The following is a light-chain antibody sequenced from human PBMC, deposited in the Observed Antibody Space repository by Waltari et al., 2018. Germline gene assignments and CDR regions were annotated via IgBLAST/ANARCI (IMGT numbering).Light chain of an antibody. Sequence: DIQMTQSPSSVSASVGDGVTITCRASQGISSWLAWYQQKPGKAPNLLIYDGYSLQSGVPSRFSGSGSGTVFTLTISSLQPEDFATYYCQQGNSFPITFGQGTKLDIK. CDR1: QGISSW. CDR3: QQGNSFPIT. CDR2: DGY. J-gene: IGKJ2*01. V-gene: IGKV1-12*01.